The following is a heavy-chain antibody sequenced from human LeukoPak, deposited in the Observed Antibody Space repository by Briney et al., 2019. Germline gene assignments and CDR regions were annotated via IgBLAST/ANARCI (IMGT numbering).Heavy chain of an antibody. J-gene: IGHJ4*02. CDR3: AMSITMIIVIVKRPPTIDY. CDR1: GFTFSNYE. D-gene: IGHD3-22*01. CDR2: INHSGST. V-gene: IGHV4-34*08. Sequence: GSLRLSCAASGFTFSNYEMNWVRQSPGKGLEWIGEINHSGSTNYNPSLKSRVTISVDTSKNQFSLKLSSVTAADTAVYYCAMSITMIIVIVKRPPTIDYWGQGTLVTVSS.